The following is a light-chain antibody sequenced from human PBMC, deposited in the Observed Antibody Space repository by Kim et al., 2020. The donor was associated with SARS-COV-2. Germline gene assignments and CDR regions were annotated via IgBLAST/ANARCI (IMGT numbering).Light chain of an antibody. V-gene: IGLV1-51*01. CDR3: GTWDNKMSAGV. Sequence: GQKVTISCSGSSSNIGNNYVSWYHQLLGTTPKLLIYDNDKRPSGIPDRFSGSKSGTSATLGIAALQTGDEAVYYCGTWDNKMSAGVFGGGTQLTVL. J-gene: IGLJ2*01. CDR2: DND. CDR1: SSNIGNNY.